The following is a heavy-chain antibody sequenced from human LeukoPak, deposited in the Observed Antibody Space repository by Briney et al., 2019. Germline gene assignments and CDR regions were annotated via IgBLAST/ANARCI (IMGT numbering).Heavy chain of an antibody. CDR2: ISYDGSNK. D-gene: IGHD1-26*01. V-gene: IGHV3-30*18. Sequence: GGSLRLSCAASGFTFSNAWMSWVRQAPGKGLEWVAVISYDGSNKYYADSVKGRFTISRDNSKNTLYLQMNSLRAEDTAVYYCAKDGDIDHFSGSYARHFDYWGQGTLVTVSS. CDR1: GFTFSNAW. CDR3: AKDGDIDHFSGSYARHFDY. J-gene: IGHJ4*02.